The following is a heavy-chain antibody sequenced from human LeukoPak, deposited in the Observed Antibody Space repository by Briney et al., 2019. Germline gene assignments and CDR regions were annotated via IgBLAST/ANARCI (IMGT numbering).Heavy chain of an antibody. Sequence: SETLSLTCTVSGGSISSYYWSWIRQPAGTGLEWIGRIYTSGSTNYNPSLKSRVTISVDKSKNQFSLKLYSVTAADTAVYYCASASSGYCSSTTCYATFDYWGKGTLVTVSS. CDR3: ASASSGYCSSTTCYATFDY. V-gene: IGHV4-4*07. CDR1: GGSISSYY. D-gene: IGHD2-2*01. CDR2: IYTSGST. J-gene: IGHJ4*02.